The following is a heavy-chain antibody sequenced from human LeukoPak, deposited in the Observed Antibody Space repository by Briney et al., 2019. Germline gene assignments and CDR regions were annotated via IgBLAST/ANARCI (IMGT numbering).Heavy chain of an antibody. Sequence: PSETLSLTCAVYGGSFSGYYWSWIRQPPGKGLEWIGEINHSGSTNYNPSLKSRVTISVDTSKNQFSLKLSSVTAADTAVYYCGRVLSRNWFDPWGQGTLVTVSS. V-gene: IGHV4-34*01. D-gene: IGHD2/OR15-2a*01. CDR3: GRVLSRNWFDP. CDR2: INHSGST. CDR1: GGSFSGYY. J-gene: IGHJ5*02.